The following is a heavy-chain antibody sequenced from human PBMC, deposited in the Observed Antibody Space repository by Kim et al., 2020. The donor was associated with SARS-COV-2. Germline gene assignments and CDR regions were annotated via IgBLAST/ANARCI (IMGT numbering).Heavy chain of an antibody. CDR1: GGSVSSASYS. CDR3: ARALVAAPVLGAFDI. J-gene: IGHJ3*02. D-gene: IGHD6-6*01. Sequence: SETLSLTCTVSGGSVSSASYSWSWIRQSPEKGLEWIGNFYYSGTTNYNPSLKSRVTISLDTSKSQFSLKLSSVTAADTAVYYCARALVAAPVLGAFDIWGQGTMVTVSS. V-gene: IGHV4-61*01. CDR2: FYYSGTT.